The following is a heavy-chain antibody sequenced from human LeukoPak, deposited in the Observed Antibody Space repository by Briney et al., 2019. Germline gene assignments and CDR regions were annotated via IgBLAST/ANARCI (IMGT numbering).Heavy chain of an antibody. D-gene: IGHD6-6*01. J-gene: IGHJ4*02. Sequence: GGSLRLSCAASGFTLSSYAMSWVRQAPGKGLEWVSLISASGGSTYYADSVKGRFTISRDNSKNTLHLQMNSLRAEDTAVYYCARDLYSSSSDYWGQGTLVTVSS. V-gene: IGHV3-23*01. CDR1: GFTLSSYA. CDR2: ISASGGST. CDR3: ARDLYSSSSDY.